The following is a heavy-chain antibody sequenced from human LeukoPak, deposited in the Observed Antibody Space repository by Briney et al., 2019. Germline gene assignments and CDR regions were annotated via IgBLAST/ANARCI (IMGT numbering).Heavy chain of an antibody. CDR1: GYTLTELS. D-gene: IGHD4-23*01. CDR2: FDPEDGET. CDR3: ATGPHRTVDDAFDI. V-gene: IGHV1-24*01. J-gene: IGHJ3*02. Sequence: GASVKVSCMVSGYTLTELSMHWVRQAPGKGLEWMGGFDPEDGETIYAQKFQGRVTMTEDTSTDTAYMELSSLRSEDTAVYYCATGPHRTVDDAFDIWGQGTMVTVSS.